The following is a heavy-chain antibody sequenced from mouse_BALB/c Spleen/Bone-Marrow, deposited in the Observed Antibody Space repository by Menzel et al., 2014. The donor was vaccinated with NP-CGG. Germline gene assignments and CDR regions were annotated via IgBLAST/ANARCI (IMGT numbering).Heavy chain of an antibody. CDR2: INNNGVYT. J-gene: IGHJ3*01. CDR1: GFTFRSYG. Sequence: EVQLVESGGGLVQPGGSLKLSCAASGFTFRSYGMSWVRQTPDKRLEIVANINNNGVYTYYPDSVKGRFTISRDNAKNTLYLQMSSLKSEDTAMYYCSRGVDGYSWVAYWGQGTLVTVSA. V-gene: IGHV5-6-3*01. D-gene: IGHD2-3*01. CDR3: SRGVDGYSWVAY.